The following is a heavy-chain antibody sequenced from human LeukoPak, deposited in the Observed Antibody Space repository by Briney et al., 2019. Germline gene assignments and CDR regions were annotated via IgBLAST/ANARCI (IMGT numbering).Heavy chain of an antibody. CDR3: ARERQQLDVFDY. CDR1: GFTFSSYS. V-gene: IGHV3-21*01. CDR2: ISSSSSYI. J-gene: IGHJ4*02. D-gene: IGHD6-13*01. Sequence: GGSLRLSCAASGFTFSSYSMNWVRQAPGKGLEWVSSISSSSSYIYYADSVKGRFTISRDNAKNSLYLQMNGLRAEDTAVYYCARERQQLDVFDYWGQGTLVTVSS.